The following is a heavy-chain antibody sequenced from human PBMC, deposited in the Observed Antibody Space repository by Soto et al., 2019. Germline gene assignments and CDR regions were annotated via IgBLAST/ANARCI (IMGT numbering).Heavy chain of an antibody. Sequence: PSETLSLTCTVSGGSISIRDYYWAWIRQPPGRGLEWIASIDYGGRTFYNPSLKSRVTIFVDTSKNQFSLNVNSITAAGTAVYYCARHPRQGRLDYFDYWGQGTLVTVSS. CDR2: IDYGGRT. V-gene: IGHV4-39*01. J-gene: IGHJ4*02. CDR3: ARHPRQGRLDYFDY. CDR1: GGSISIRDYY.